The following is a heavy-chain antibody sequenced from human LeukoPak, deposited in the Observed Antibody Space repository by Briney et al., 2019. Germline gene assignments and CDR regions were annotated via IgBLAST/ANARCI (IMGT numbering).Heavy chain of an antibody. CDR2: INHSGST. D-gene: IGHD3-16*01. CDR3: ARESRRSSV. J-gene: IGHJ4*02. Sequence: SETLSLTCTVSGGSVSSGSYYWSWIRQPPGKGLEWIGEINHSGSTNYNPSLKSRVTISVDTSKNQFSLKLSSVTAADTAVYYCARESRRSSVWGQGTLVTVSS. V-gene: IGHV4-61*01. CDR1: GGSVSSGSYY.